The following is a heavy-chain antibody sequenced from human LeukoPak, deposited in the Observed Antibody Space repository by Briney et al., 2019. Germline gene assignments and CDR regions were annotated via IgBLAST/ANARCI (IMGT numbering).Heavy chain of an antibody. J-gene: IGHJ5*02. V-gene: IGHV4-39*01. CDR3: ARHPARSNWFDP. CDR2: VFSRGDT. CDR1: GVSVNTRVYY. Sequence: KPSETLSLTCTVSGVSVNTRVYYWDWIRHSPGKGLEWIGDVFSRGDTYFNPSFRSRATMSIDTSVNQFSLTLTSVTAADTAIYYCARHPARSNWFDPWGQGILVTVSS.